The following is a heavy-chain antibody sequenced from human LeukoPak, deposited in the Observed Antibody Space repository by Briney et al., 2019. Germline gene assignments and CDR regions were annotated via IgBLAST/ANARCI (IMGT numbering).Heavy chain of an antibody. CDR1: GFTFSSYA. Sequence: GGSLRLSCAASGFTFSSYAMHWVRQTPGKGLEWVAFIRFDGTSEFYADSVKARFTISRDNSQNTVSLQLNNLRIEDTALYYCAKTSLSDPSGHYYYMDVWGKGTTVTVSS. CDR2: IRFDGTSE. CDR3: AKTSLSDPSGHYYYMDV. V-gene: IGHV3-30*02. D-gene: IGHD3-3*01. J-gene: IGHJ6*03.